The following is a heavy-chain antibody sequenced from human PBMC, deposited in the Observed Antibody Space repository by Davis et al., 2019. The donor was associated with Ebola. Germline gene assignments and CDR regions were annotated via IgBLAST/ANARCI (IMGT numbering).Heavy chain of an antibody. Sequence: GESLKISCAASGFTFSSYWMHWVRQAPGKGLVWVSRINSDGSSTSYADSVKGRFTISRDNAKNTLYLQMNSLRAEDTAVYYCAKDGTIFGVGEDYFDYWGQGTLVTVSS. D-gene: IGHD3-3*01. V-gene: IGHV3-74*01. CDR3: AKDGTIFGVGEDYFDY. CDR2: INSDGSST. CDR1: GFTFSSYW. J-gene: IGHJ4*02.